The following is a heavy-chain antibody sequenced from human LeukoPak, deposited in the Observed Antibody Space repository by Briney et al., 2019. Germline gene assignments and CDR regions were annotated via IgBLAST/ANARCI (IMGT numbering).Heavy chain of an antibody. CDR1: GVSITSNY. CDR3: ARQAGARVFDY. Sequence: SETLSLTCTVSGVSITSNYWSWIRQPPGKGLEWIGYIYTPGSTNYNASLKSRVTMSVDTSKNQISLKLSSVTATDTAVYYCARQAGARVFDYWGRGTLVTISS. J-gene: IGHJ4*02. D-gene: IGHD4/OR15-4a*01. CDR2: IYTPGST. V-gene: IGHV4-4*09.